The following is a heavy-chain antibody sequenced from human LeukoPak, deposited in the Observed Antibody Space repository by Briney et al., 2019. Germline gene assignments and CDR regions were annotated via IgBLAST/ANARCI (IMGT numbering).Heavy chain of an antibody. D-gene: IGHD2-2*01. V-gene: IGHV4-34*01. CDR1: GGSFSGYY. Sequence: PSETLSLTCAVYGGSFSGYYWSWIRQPPGKGLEWIGEINHSGSTNYNPSLKSRVTISVDTSKNQFSLKLSSVTAADTAVYYCARGLRYCSSTSCSRNWFDPWGQGTLVTVSS. CDR2: INHSGST. J-gene: IGHJ5*02. CDR3: ARGLRYCSSTSCSRNWFDP.